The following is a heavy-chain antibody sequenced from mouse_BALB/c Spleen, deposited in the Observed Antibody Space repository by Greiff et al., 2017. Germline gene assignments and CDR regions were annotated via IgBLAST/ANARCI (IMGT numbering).Heavy chain of an antibody. CDR1: GFTFSDYY. D-gene: IGHD2-13*01. CDR3: ARDDGDYYAMDY. V-gene: IGHV5-4*02. CDR2: ISDGGSYT. Sequence: EVQRVESGGGLVKPGGSLKLSCAASGFTFSDYYMYWVRQTPEKRLEWVATISDGGSYTYYPDSVKGRFTISRDNAKNNLYLQMSSLKSEDTAMYYCARDDGDYYAMDYWGQGTSVTVSS. J-gene: IGHJ4*01.